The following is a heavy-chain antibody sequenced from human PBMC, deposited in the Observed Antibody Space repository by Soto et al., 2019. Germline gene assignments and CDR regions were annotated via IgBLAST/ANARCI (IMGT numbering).Heavy chain of an antibody. Sequence: SLKISCAGSGFAFGDSAMHWVRQAPGKGLEWVAGISWNSGAKGYADSVKGRFTISRDNAKKSLYLQMNTLRPEDTALYYCAKAPYAGYFYYFDSWGQGTLVTVSS. CDR2: ISWNSGAK. CDR1: GFAFGDSA. D-gene: IGHD5-12*01. J-gene: IGHJ4*02. V-gene: IGHV3-9*01. CDR3: AKAPYAGYFYYFDS.